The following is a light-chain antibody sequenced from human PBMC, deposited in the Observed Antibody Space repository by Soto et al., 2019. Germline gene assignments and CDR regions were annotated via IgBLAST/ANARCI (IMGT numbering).Light chain of an antibody. Sequence: QSVLTQPPSASGTPGQRVTISCSGSRSNVGGNAVHWYQQLPESAPKLLIYSDSQRPSGVPGRFSGSKSGTSASLAISGLQSEDEAEYYCASWDDSLNGVVFGGGTKLTVL. CDR2: SDS. J-gene: IGLJ3*02. CDR3: ASWDDSLNGVV. V-gene: IGLV1-44*01. CDR1: RSNVGGNA.